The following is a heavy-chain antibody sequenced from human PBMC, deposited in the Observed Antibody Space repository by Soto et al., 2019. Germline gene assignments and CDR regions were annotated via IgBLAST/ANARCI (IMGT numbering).Heavy chain of an antibody. J-gene: IGHJ4*02. Sequence: EVQLVESGGGLVKPGGSLRLSCAAFRFTFSTYSMNWVRQAPGKGLEWVSSINGRSNYIYYTDSVKGRFTISRDNAKNSLYLQMNSLRADDTAVYYCAREDGIVGSTSAFDYWGQGTLVTVSS. CDR2: INGRSNYI. D-gene: IGHD1-26*01. CDR3: AREDGIVGSTSAFDY. CDR1: RFTFSTYS. V-gene: IGHV3-21*01.